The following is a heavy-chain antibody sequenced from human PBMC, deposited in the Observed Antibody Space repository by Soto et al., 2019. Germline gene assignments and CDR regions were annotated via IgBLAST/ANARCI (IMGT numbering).Heavy chain of an antibody. CDR1: GGTFSSYT. J-gene: IGHJ6*02. Sequence: QVQLVQSGAEVKKPGSSVKVSCKASGGTFSSYTISWVRQAPGQGLEWVGGIIPIFGTANYAQRFQGRVTITAHESTSTAYMELSSLRSEDTAVYYCARQGESSGSYYYGMDVWGQGTTVIVSS. V-gene: IGHV1-69*12. D-gene: IGHD3-22*01. CDR3: ARQGESSGSYYYGMDV. CDR2: IIPIFGTA.